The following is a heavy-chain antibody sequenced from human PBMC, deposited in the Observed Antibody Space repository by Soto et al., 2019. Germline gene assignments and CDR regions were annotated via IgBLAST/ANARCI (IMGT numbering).Heavy chain of an antibody. Sequence: QVHLVQSGAEVKKPGASVKVSCKASGYPFTSYGIGWVRQAPGQGLEWTGWISPYNGNTYYAQKFQGRVTMTTDTXTXXVYMELRSLRSDDTAVYYCARAQSFARNYYYGIDVWGQGTTVTVSS. CDR2: ISPYNGNT. CDR3: ARAQSFARNYYYGIDV. D-gene: IGHD6-6*01. CDR1: GYPFTSYG. V-gene: IGHV1-18*01. J-gene: IGHJ6*02.